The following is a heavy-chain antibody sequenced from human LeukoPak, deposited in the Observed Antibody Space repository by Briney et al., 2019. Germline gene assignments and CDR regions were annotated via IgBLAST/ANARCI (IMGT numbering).Heavy chain of an antibody. Sequence: ASVKVSCKASGYTFTGYYMHWVRQAPGQGLEWMGRINPNSGGTNYAQKFQGRVTMTRDTSISTAYMELSRLRSDDTAVHYCARLGYCTNGVCYGGYYYYMDVWGKGTTVTVSS. CDR1: GYTFTGYY. J-gene: IGHJ6*03. V-gene: IGHV1-2*06. D-gene: IGHD2-8*01. CDR3: ARLGYCTNGVCYGGYYYYMDV. CDR2: INPNSGGT.